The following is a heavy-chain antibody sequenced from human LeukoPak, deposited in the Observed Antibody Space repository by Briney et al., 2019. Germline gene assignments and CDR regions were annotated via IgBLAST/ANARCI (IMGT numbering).Heavy chain of an antibody. J-gene: IGHJ3*02. CDR1: GYNFTSYW. Sequence: GESLKISCKGSGYNFTSYWIAWVRQMPGKGLEWMGIIYPGDSDTRYSPCFQGQFTISADKSISTAYLQWSSLKASDTAMYYCARRGVLIDAFAIWGQGTMVTVSS. V-gene: IGHV5-51*01. CDR3: ARRGVLIDAFAI. CDR2: IYPGDSDT. D-gene: IGHD3-16*01.